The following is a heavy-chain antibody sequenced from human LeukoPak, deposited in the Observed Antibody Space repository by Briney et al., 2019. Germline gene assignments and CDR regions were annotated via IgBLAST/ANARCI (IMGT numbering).Heavy chain of an antibody. Sequence: SETLSLTCAVYGGSFSGYYWSWIRQPPGEGLEWIGYIYYSGSTNYNPSLRSRVTISVDTSKNQFSLKLSSVTAADTAVYYCARGGGVGYYYYYMDVWGKGTTVTISS. CDR2: IYYSGST. CDR3: ARGGGVGYYYYYMDV. D-gene: IGHD1-26*01. V-gene: IGHV4-59*01. J-gene: IGHJ6*03. CDR1: GGSFSGYY.